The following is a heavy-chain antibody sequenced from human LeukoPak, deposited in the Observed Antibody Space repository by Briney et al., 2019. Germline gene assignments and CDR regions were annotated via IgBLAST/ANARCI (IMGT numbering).Heavy chain of an antibody. D-gene: IGHD5-18*01. J-gene: IGHJ4*02. CDR3: ARAGSYGTYFDY. CDR1: GFTFSSYS. CDR2: ISSSSSYI. Sequence: PGGSLRLSCAASGFTFSSYSMNWVRQAPGKGLEWVSSISSSSSYIYYADSVKGRFTISRDNAKNSLHLQMNSLRAEDTAVYYCARAGSYGTYFDYWGQGTLVTVSS. V-gene: IGHV3-21*01.